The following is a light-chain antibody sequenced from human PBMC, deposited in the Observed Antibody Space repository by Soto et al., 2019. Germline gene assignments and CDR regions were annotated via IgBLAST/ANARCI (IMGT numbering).Light chain of an antibody. V-gene: IGKV3-20*01. Sequence: EIVLTQSPGTLSLSPGQRSTLSCRASQSVSNNYLAWYQQKPGQAPRILIYGASNRATGIPDRFSGSGSGTDFPPTISRLEPEDFAVYYCQQYGSSGTFGQGTTGDIK. CDR3: QQYGSSGT. CDR1: QSVSNNY. J-gene: IGKJ1*01. CDR2: GAS.